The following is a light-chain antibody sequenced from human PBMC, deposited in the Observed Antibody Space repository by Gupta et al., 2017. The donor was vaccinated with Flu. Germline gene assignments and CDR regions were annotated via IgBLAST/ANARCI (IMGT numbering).Light chain of an antibody. CDR2: AAS. CDR3: QQVNSFPRT. V-gene: IGKV1-9*01. J-gene: IGKJ2*01. CDR1: QGISSF. Sequence: ELTQSPSFLSASVVDRVNITCRASQGISSFLAWYQQKPGKAPKLLIYAASTLQSGVPSRFSGSESGTEFTLTSSSLQSEDFATYYGQQVNSFPRTFGQGTKLE.